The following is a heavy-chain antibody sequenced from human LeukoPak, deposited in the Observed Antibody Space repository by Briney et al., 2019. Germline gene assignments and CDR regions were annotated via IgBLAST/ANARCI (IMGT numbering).Heavy chain of an antibody. Sequence: PSETLSLTCTVSGGSISGTYYWSWIRPPPGKGLEWIGYIYYTGTTDSNPSLKSRVTISLDTSENQFSLNLSSVTAADTAVYYCARRWVYDKRAFDAWGQGTMVTVSS. CDR3: ARRWVYDKRAFDA. CDR1: GGSISGTYY. V-gene: IGHV4-59*08. D-gene: IGHD3-16*01. CDR2: IYYTGTT. J-gene: IGHJ3*01.